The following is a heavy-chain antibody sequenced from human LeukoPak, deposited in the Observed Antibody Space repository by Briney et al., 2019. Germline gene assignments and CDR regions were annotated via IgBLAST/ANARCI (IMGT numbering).Heavy chain of an antibody. CDR2: ISSSSSYI. D-gene: IGHD6-19*01. CDR3: ARASVAGTGWFDP. V-gene: IGHV3-21*01. CDR1: GFTFSSYS. Sequence: GGSLRLSCAASGFTFSSYSMNWVRQAPGKGLEWASSISSSSSYIYYADSVKGRFTISRDNAKNSLYLQMNSLRAEDTAVYYCARASVAGTGWFDPWGQGTLVTVSS. J-gene: IGHJ5*02.